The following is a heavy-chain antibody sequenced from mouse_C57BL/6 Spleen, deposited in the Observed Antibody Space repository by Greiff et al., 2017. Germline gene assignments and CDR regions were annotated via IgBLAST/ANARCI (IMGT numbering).Heavy chain of an antibody. CDR1: GYAFTNYL. CDR2: INPGSGGT. J-gene: IGHJ4*01. Sequence: VQLQQSGAELVRPGTSVKVSCKASGYAFTNYLIEWVKQRPGQGLEWIGVINPGSGGTNYNEKFKGKATLTADKSSSTAYMQLSSLTSEDSAVYFCARGGSSGYNAMDYWGQGTSVTVSS. CDR3: ARGGSSGYNAMDY. V-gene: IGHV1-54*01. D-gene: IGHD3-2*02.